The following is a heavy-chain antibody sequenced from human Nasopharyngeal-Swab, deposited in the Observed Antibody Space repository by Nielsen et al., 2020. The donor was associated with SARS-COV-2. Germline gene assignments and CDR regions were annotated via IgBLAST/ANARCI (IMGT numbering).Heavy chain of an antibody. V-gene: IGHV3-48*04. D-gene: IGHD3-3*01. CDR3: ARTTYDFWEDAFDI. J-gene: IGHJ3*02. CDR2: MSSDSRNK. CDR1: GFTFSNYG. Sequence: GESLKISCAASGFTFSNYGMNWVRQAPGRGLEWVSYMSSDSRNKDYADSVKGRFTISRDNAKNSLYLQMNSLRAEDTAVYYCARTTYDFWEDAFDIWGQGTMVTVSS.